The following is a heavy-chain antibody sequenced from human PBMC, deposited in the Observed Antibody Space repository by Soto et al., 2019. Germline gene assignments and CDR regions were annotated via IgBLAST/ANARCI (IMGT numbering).Heavy chain of an antibody. V-gene: IGHV6-1*01. CDR3: ARDNPTYCGGDCYTDAFDI. CDR1: GDSVSSNSAA. Sequence: SQTLSLTCAISGDSVSSNSAALNWIRQSPSRGLEWLGRTYYRSKWYNDYAVSVKSRITINPDTSKNQFSLQLNSVTPEDTAVYYCARDNPTYCGGDCYTDAFDIWGQGTMVTVSS. CDR2: TYYRSKWYN. D-gene: IGHD2-21*02. J-gene: IGHJ3*02.